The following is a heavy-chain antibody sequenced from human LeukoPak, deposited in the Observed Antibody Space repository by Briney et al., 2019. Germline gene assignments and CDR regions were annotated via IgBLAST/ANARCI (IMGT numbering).Heavy chain of an antibody. D-gene: IGHD5-24*01. CDR1: GFTFSDYW. CDR3: AKEGRSLQTY. J-gene: IGHJ4*02. CDR2: INTDGSIT. V-gene: IGHV3-74*01. Sequence: GGSLRLSCAASGFTFSDYWIHWVRQAPGKGLVWVSRINTDGSITNYADSVKGRFSISRDNAKNSLYLQMNSLRVEDTAVYYCAKEGRSLQTYWGQGTLVTVSS.